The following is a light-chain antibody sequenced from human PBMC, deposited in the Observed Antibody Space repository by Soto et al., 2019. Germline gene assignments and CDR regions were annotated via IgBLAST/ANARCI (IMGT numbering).Light chain of an antibody. V-gene: IGKV3-20*01. CDR1: QSVSNSY. CDR2: GAS. CDR3: QQYGSSLPLT. Sequence: EIVLTQSPGTLSLSPGERATLSCRASQSVSNSYLAWYQQKPGQAPRLLIYGASSRASGIPDRFSGGGSGTDFTLTISRLEPEDFAVYYCQQYGSSLPLTFGGGTKVEIK. J-gene: IGKJ4*01.